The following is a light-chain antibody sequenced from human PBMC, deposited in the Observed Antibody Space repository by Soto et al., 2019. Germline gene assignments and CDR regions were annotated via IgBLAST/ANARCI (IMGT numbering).Light chain of an antibody. CDR2: EVS. V-gene: IGLV2-18*02. CDR3: SSYTSSSVV. Sequence: QSALTQPPSVSGSPGQSVTISCTGTSSDVGSYNRVSWYQQPPGTAPKLMIYEVSNRPSGVPDRFSGSKSGNTASLTISGLQDEDEADYYCSSYTSSSVVFGGGTKLTVL. J-gene: IGLJ2*01. CDR1: SSDVGSYNR.